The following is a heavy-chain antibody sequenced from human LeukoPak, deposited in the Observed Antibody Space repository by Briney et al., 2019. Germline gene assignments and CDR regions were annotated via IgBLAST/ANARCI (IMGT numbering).Heavy chain of an antibody. CDR3: ARENRYCSSTSCSYYYYMDV. J-gene: IGHJ6*03. D-gene: IGHD2-2*01. V-gene: IGHV4-59*01. CDR2: IYYSGST. Sequence: SETLSLTCTVSGGSISSYYWRWIRQPPGKELEWIGYIYYSGSTNYNPSLKSRVTISVDTSKNQFSLKLSSVTAADAAVYYCARENRYCSSTSCSYYYYMDVWGKGTTVTVSS. CDR1: GGSISSYY.